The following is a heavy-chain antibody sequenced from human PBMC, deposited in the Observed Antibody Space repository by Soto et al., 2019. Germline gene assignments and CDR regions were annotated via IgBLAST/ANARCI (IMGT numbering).Heavy chain of an antibody. J-gene: IGHJ4*02. D-gene: IGHD3-10*01. CDR2: IYYSGST. V-gene: IGHV4-39*01. CDR3: ARLYGSGSYYNGY. Sequence: SETLSLTCNVSGGSISTSRSYWAWIRQPPGKGLEWLANIYYSGSTYYNPSLKSRVTISVDTSKNQFSLKLSSVTAADTAVYYCARLYGSGSYYNGYWGQGTLVTVSS. CDR1: GGSISTSRSY.